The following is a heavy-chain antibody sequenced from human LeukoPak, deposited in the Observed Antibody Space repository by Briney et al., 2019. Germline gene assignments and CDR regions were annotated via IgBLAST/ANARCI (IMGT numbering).Heavy chain of an antibody. J-gene: IGHJ4*02. CDR3: AGHHPRNTVDF. CDR2: ISYSGSI. Sequence: SETLSLTCTVSGGSISSYYWSWIRQPPGKGLGWIGYISYSGSINYNPSLKSRVTISLDTSKNQFSLKLSSVTAADTAVYYCAGHHPRNTVDFWGQGTLVTVSS. V-gene: IGHV4-59*08. CDR1: GGSISSYY. D-gene: IGHD2/OR15-2a*01.